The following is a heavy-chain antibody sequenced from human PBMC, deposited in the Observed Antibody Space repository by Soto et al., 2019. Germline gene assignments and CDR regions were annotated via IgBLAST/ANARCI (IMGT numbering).Heavy chain of an antibody. CDR1: GYTFINNC. Sequence: GESLKIACNASGYTFINNCIAWVRQVPGKGLEWMGIIYPDDSETKYGPCFRGKVTISDDKSIATAYLQWSSLKASDTAVYYCATRISGWRYNGMDVWGQGTTVTVSS. CDR3: ATRISGWRYNGMDV. D-gene: IGHD6-19*01. J-gene: IGHJ6*02. CDR2: IYPDDSET. V-gene: IGHV5-51*01.